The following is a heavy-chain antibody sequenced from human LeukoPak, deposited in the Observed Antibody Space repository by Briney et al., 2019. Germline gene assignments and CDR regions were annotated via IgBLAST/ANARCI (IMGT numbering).Heavy chain of an antibody. CDR1: GYRFTTYW. J-gene: IGHJ4*02. V-gene: IGHV5-51*01. CDR2: IYPVDSDT. D-gene: IGHD2-21*02. Sequence: GESLKISCKVSGYRFTTYWIGWVRQMPGKGLEWMGIIYPVDSDTRYSPSFQGQVTISADKSISTAYLQWSSLKASDTATYYCARRDDFADYWGQGTLVTVSS. CDR3: ARRDDFADY.